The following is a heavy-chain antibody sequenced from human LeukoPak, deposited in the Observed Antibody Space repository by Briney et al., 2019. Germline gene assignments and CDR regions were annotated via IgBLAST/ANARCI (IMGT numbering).Heavy chain of an antibody. CDR2: VIPIYGSA. J-gene: IGHJ3*01. Sequence: SVKVSCKASGGTFSSYAISWVRQAPGQGLEWMAGVIPIYGSASYAQKFQGRVTITSDESTRTVYMELSSLRSDDTAVYYCAGFFYDNSHDAFDLWGQGTMVTVSS. CDR1: GGTFSSYA. V-gene: IGHV1-69*01. CDR3: AGFFYDNSHDAFDL. D-gene: IGHD3-22*01.